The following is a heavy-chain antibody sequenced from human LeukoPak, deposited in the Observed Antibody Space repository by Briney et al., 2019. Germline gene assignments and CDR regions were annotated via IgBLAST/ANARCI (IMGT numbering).Heavy chain of an antibody. D-gene: IGHD6-19*01. CDR3: ARGQWLAKYYFDS. V-gene: IGHV3-11*04. Sequence: GGSLRLSCAASGFTFSDYYMSWIRQTPGKGLEWVSYISSSGSTIYYADSVKGRFTISRDNAKSSLYLQMNSLRAEDTAVYYCARGQWLAKYYFDSWGQGTLVTVSS. J-gene: IGHJ4*02. CDR1: GFTFSDYY. CDR2: ISSSGSTI.